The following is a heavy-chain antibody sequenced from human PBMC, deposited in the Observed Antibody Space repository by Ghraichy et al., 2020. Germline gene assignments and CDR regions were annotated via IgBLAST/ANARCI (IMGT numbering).Heavy chain of an antibody. CDR3: ARGSTWGDY. D-gene: IGHD3-16*01. CDR1: GCSVNPFY. J-gene: IGHJ4*03. CDR2: IYYSGMT. Sequence: GSLRLSCTVSGCSVNPFYWSWIRQAPGKGLEWIGDIYYSGMTKYNPALQGRVSISIDTSKSQFSLKLSSVTAADTAVYFCARGSTWGDYWGQGTTVTVSS. V-gene: IGHV4-59*02.